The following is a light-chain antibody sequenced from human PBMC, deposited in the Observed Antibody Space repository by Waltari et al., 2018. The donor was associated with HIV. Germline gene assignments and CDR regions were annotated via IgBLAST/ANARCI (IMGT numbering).Light chain of an antibody. CDR1: QSVSTN. J-gene: IGKJ2*01. V-gene: IGKV3-15*01. CDR3: QQYKNWPLYT. Sequence: EVVMTQSPATLSVSPGERATLSCRASQSVSTNLAWYQQKPGQAPRLLIYDASTGVTGLPARFSGSGSGTEFTLTISSLQSEDFALYYCQQYKNWPLYTVGQGTKLEI. CDR2: DAS.